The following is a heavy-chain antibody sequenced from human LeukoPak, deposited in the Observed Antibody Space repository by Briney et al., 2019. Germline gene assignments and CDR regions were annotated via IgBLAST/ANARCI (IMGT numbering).Heavy chain of an antibody. V-gene: IGHV1-2*02. Sequence: ASVKVSCKASGYXFTGYYMQWVRQAPGQGLEWMGWINANSGGRNYAQKFQGRVTMTRDTSINTAYMELSRLRSDDTAVYYCARSDSSGWYDYWGQGTLVTVSS. D-gene: IGHD6-19*01. J-gene: IGHJ4*02. CDR3: ARSDSSGWYDY. CDR1: GYXFTGYY. CDR2: INANSGGR.